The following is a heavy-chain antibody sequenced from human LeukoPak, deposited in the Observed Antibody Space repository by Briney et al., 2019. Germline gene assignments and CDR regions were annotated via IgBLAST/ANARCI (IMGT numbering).Heavy chain of an antibody. V-gene: IGHV3-48*03. CDR2: ISSSGSTI. J-gene: IGHJ4*02. CDR1: GFTFSSYE. D-gene: IGHD3-10*01. CDR3: ARTVTYYYGSGSFDY. Sequence: GGSLRLSCAASGFTFSSYEMNWVRQAPGKGLEWVSYISSSGSTIYYADSVKGRFTISRDNAKNSLYLQMNSLRAEDTAVYYCARTVTYYYGSGSFDYWGQGTLVTVSS.